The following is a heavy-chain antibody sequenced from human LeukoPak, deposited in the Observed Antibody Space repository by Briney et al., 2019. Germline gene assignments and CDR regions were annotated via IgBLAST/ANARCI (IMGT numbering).Heavy chain of an antibody. Sequence: GGSLRLSCAASGFTFSRFGMHWVRQAPGKGPEWVAVISDDGSNENYVDSVKGRVTISRDNSKNTLYLQMISLRAEDTAVYYCARAHDSNGFYHIDYWGQGTLVTVSS. V-gene: IGHV3-30*03. CDR1: GFTFSRFG. CDR3: ARAHDSNGFYHIDY. CDR2: ISDDGSNE. J-gene: IGHJ4*02. D-gene: IGHD3-22*01.